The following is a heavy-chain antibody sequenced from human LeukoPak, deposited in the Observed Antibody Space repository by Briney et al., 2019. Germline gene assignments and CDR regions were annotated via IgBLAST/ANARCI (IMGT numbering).Heavy chain of an antibody. J-gene: IGHJ4*02. V-gene: IGHV1-8*03. CDR2: INPSSGKT. CDR3: ASEGNYDSSGSANY. CDR1: GSTFNRVD. Sequence: ASVKVSCKASGSTFNRVDINWVRQAAGQGLEWMGWINPSSGKTGYAQKFQGRVTITRNTSINTVYMDLSSLTSEDTAVYYCASEGNYDSSGSANYWGQGTLVTVSS. D-gene: IGHD3-22*01.